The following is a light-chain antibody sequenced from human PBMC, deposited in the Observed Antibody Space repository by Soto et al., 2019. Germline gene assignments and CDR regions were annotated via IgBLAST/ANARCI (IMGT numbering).Light chain of an antibody. Sequence: DIQMTQSPSSLPAFVGDRISITCRASQSIGTYLSWYQQKPGKAPKLLIYGASNLQSGVPSRFSGIGSETGFTLTISRLQPEDFATYYCQQSYSAPRTFGQGTKVEIK. V-gene: IGKV1-39*01. CDR1: QSIGTY. CDR2: GAS. CDR3: QQSYSAPRT. J-gene: IGKJ2*01.